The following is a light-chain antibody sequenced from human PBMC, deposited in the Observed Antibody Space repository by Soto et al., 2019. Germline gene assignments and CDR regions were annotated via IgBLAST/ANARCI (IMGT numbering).Light chain of an antibody. Sequence: DIQMTQSPSTLSASVGDRVTITCRASQSISNHLNWYQQKPGKAPKLLIFAASSLQSGVPSRFSGRGSGTDFALTISSLQPEDSATYHCQQTYSSSATFGQGTKVDIK. J-gene: IGKJ1*01. CDR1: QSISNH. V-gene: IGKV1-39*01. CDR2: AAS. CDR3: QQTYSSSAT.